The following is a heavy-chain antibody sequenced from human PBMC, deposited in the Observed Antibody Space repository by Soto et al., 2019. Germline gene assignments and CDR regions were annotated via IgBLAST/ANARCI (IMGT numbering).Heavy chain of an antibody. CDR2: IYYSGST. J-gene: IGHJ4*02. D-gene: IGHD6-13*01. CDR3: ARHNRANRGIAAAGIDY. V-gene: IGHV4-39*01. Sequence: QLQLQESGPGLVKPSETLSLTCTVSGGSISSSSYYWGWIRQPPGKGLEWIGSIYYSGSTFYNASLKSRVTISIDTSKNHFSLRLSSVTAADTALYYCARHNRANRGIAAAGIDYWGQGTLVTVSS. CDR1: GGSISSSSYY.